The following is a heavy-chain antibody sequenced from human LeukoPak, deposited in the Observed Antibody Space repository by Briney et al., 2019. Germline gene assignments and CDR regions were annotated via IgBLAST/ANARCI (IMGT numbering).Heavy chain of an antibody. V-gene: IGHV3-23*01. J-gene: IGHJ4*02. CDR1: GFTFSSYA. D-gene: IGHD3-22*01. CDR3: AKDHDYYDSSGYKY. Sequence: GGSLRLSCAGSGFTFSSYAMSWVRQAPGKGLEWVSAISGSGGSTYYADSVKGRFTISRDNSKNTLYLQMNSLRAEDTAVYYCAKDHDYYDSSGYKYWGQGTLVTVSS. CDR2: ISGSGGST.